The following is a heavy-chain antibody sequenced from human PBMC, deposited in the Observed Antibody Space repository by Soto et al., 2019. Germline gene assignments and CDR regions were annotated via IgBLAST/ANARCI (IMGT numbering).Heavy chain of an antibody. CDR2: FIAIFGTA. CDR1: RGSFSASG. Sequence: QVLMVQSGAEVKKPGSSVKVSCRAGRGSFSASGFSWVRQAPGQGLEWVGGFIAIFGTANYAQKFQDRVTVTADESTNTVYMELSSLRSEDTAVYYCARSGYSYGPNMDWGQGTLVTVSS. V-gene: IGHV1-69*01. D-gene: IGHD5-18*01. CDR3: ARSGYSYGPNMD. J-gene: IGHJ4*02.